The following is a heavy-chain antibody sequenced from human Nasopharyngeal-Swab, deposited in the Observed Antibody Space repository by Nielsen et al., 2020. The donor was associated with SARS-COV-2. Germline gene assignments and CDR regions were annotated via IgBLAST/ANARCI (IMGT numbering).Heavy chain of an antibody. V-gene: IGHV5-51*01. CDR3: ARGLYYGSGMFDY. CDR2: IYPRDSDT. J-gene: IGHJ4*02. D-gene: IGHD3-10*01. Sequence: VRQMPGKGLEWMVIIYPRDSDTRYSPSFQGKVTISADKSINTAYLQWSSLRASDTAMYYCARGLYYGSGMFDYWGQGTLVTVSS.